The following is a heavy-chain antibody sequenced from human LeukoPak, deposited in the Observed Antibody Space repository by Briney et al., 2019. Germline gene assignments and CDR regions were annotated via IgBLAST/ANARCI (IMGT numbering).Heavy chain of an antibody. Sequence: GGTLRLSCAASGFTFNNYAMNWVRQAPGKGLKWVSMISGSGGSTYYADAVKGRFTISRDNSKNTLYLQMSSLRAEDTAVYYCARGPLADYGEAFDIWGQGTMVTVSS. CDR1: GFTFNNYA. V-gene: IGHV3-23*01. D-gene: IGHD4-17*01. CDR2: ISGSGGST. J-gene: IGHJ3*02. CDR3: ARGPLADYGEAFDI.